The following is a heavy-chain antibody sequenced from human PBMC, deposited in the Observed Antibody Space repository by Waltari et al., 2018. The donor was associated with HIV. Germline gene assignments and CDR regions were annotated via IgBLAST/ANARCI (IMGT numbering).Heavy chain of an antibody. J-gene: IGHJ1*01. CDR3: ARDAGYSQGYGYLPH. V-gene: IGHV4-61*02. D-gene: IGHD5-18*01. CDR1: GGPIRSGSSY. CDR2: IYTSGST. Sequence: QVQLQESGPGLVKPSQTLSLTCTVSGGPIRSGSSYWRWIRQPAGKGLEWIGRIYTSGSTNYNPSLKSRVTISLDTSKNQFYLKLTSVTAADTAVYYCARDAGYSQGYGYLPHWGQGTLVTLSS.